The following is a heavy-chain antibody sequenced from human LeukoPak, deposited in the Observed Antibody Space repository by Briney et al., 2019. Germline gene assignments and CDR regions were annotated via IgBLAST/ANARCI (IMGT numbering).Heavy chain of an antibody. D-gene: IGHD6-19*01. V-gene: IGHV3-7*01. CDR3: AAGAGWLIDW. CDR2: IEKDGSEI. Sequence: PGGSLRLSCAASGFTFSNYWMNWVRQAPGKGMEWVAIIEKDGSEILYVDSVKGRFTISRDNAKNSLYLQMNSLRAGDTAVYYCAAGAGWLIDWWGQGTLVTVSS. J-gene: IGHJ4*02. CDR1: GFTFSNYW.